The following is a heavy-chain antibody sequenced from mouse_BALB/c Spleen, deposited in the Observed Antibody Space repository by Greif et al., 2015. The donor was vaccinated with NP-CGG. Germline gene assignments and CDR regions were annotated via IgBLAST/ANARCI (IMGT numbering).Heavy chain of an antibody. CDR1: GFTFSSYY. V-gene: IGHV5-6-2*01. D-gene: IGHD2-2*01. J-gene: IGHJ4*01. CDR2: TNSNGGST. Sequence: EVKLVESGGGLVKLGGFLKLSCAASGFTFSSYYMSWVRQTPEKRLELVAATNSNGGSTYYPDTVKGRFTISRDNAKNTLYLQMSSLRSEDTALYYCARGGLRGAMDYWGHGTSVTVSS. CDR3: ARGGLRGAMDY.